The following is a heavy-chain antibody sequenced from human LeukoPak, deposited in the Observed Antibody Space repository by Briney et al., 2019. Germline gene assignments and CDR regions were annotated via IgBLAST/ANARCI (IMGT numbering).Heavy chain of an antibody. CDR1: GGSVRSGNYY. Sequence: SQTLSLTCAVSGGSVRSGNYYWSWIRQPAGKRLEWIARMYTSGSTNYNPSLKSRVTISADTSKNQFSLKLSSVTAADTAVYYCAAMIGYFDYWGQGILVTVS. D-gene: IGHD3-22*01. CDR3: AAMIGYFDY. J-gene: IGHJ4*02. CDR2: MYTSGST. V-gene: IGHV4-61*02.